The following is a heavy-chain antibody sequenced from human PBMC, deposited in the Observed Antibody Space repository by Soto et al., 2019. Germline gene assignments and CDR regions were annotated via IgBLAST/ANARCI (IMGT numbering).Heavy chain of an antibody. CDR2: PGADENVL. J-gene: IGHJ4*02. CDR3: TRDTFGDRDS. D-gene: IGHD4-17*01. CDR1: GFTFSGDW. Sequence: EVQLVESGGGLVQPGGSLRLSCTASGFTFSGDWMHWVRQAPGKGLVWVSRPGADENVLNYAEYVRGRFTISRYKAMIPLHMHMHNLRDKATDVYFCTRDTFGDRDSWGQGTLVTVSS. V-gene: IGHV3-74*01.